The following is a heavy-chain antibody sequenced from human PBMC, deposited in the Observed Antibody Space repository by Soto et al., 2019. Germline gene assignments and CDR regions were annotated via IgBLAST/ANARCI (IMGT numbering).Heavy chain of an antibody. D-gene: IGHD1-26*01. J-gene: IGHJ4*02. CDR2: IYYSGTT. CDR3: ARREIQGPIDY. CDR1: GYSISSSNW. Sequence: QVQLQESGPGLVKPSDTLSLTCAVSGYSISSSNWWGWIRQPPGKGLGWIGYIYYSGTTYYNPSLKSRVTMAEDTSKNQFSLKLTSVTAVDTAVYYCARREIQGPIDYWGQGTPVTVSS. V-gene: IGHV4-28*01.